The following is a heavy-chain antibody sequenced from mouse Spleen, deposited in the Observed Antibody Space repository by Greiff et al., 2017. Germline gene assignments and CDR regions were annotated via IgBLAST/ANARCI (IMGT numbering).Heavy chain of an antibody. J-gene: IGHJ3*01. CDR1: GYTFTSYT. D-gene: IGHD4-1*01. V-gene: IGHV1-4*01. Sequence: QVQLQQSGAELARPGASVKMSCKASGYTFTSYTMHWVKQRPGQGLEWIGYINPSSGYTKYNQKFKDKATLTADKSSSTAYMQLSSLTSEDSAVYYCARWTGTAWFAYWGQGTLVTVSA. CDR2: INPSSGYT. CDR3: ARWTGTAWFAY.